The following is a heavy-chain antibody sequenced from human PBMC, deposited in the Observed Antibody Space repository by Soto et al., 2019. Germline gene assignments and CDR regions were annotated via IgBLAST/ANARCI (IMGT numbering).Heavy chain of an antibody. CDR1: GFTFSNAW. V-gene: IGHV3-15*01. CDR2: IKSKTDGGTT. D-gene: IGHD7-27*01. CDR3: TTSRGSGDQYYFEY. J-gene: IGHJ4*02. Sequence: EVQLVESGGGLAKPGESLRISCAASGFTFSNAWMCWVRQAPGKGLEWVGRIKSKTDGGTTDYAAPVKGRFTISSDDSRNTLYLQMNSLKDEDIGVYYCTTSRGSGDQYYFEYWGQGARVTVSS.